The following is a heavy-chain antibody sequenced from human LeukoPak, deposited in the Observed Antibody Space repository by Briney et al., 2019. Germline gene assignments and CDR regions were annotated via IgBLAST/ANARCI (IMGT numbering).Heavy chain of an antibody. V-gene: IGHV3-30-3*01. Sequence: GSLRLSCAASEFTFSSYAMHWVRQAPGKGLEWVAVISYDGSQKHYADSVKGRFTISRDNSKNTLSLQMNILRAEDTAVYYCASTNYRGGSTGYNWFDPWGQGTLVTVSS. J-gene: IGHJ5*02. D-gene: IGHD2-15*01. CDR3: ASTNYRGGSTGYNWFDP. CDR2: ISYDGSQK. CDR1: EFTFSSYA.